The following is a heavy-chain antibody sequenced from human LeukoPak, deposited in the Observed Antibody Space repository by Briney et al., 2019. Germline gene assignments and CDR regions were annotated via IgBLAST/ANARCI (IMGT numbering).Heavy chain of an antibody. J-gene: IGHJ4*02. CDR3: ARDAHTYFDY. V-gene: IGHV3-30-3*01. D-gene: IGHD3-16*01. CDR2: ISFDGSSK. CDR1: GFTFSTYA. Sequence: GGSLRLSCAATGFTFSTYAMHWVRQAPGKGLEWVAVISFDGSSKSCADSVKGRFTISRDNSKNTLYLQMNSLRAEDTAVYYCARDAHTYFDYWGRGTLVTVSS.